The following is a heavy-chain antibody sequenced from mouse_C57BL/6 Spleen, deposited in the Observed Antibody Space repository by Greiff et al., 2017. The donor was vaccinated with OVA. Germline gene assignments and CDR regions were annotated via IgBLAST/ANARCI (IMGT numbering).Heavy chain of an antibody. Sequence: QVQLQQSGAELARPGASVKMSCKASGYTFTSYTMHWVKQRPGQGLEWIGYINPSSGYTKYNQKFKDKATLTADKSSSTAYMQLSSLTSEDSAVYYCALYYGNSYWYCDVWGTGTTVTVSS. J-gene: IGHJ1*03. V-gene: IGHV1-4*01. CDR3: ALYYGNSYWYCDV. CDR2: INPSSGYT. CDR1: GYTFTSYT. D-gene: IGHD2-1*01.